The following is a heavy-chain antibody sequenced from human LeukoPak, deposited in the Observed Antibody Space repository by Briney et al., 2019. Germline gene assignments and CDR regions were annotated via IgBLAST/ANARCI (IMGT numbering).Heavy chain of an antibody. D-gene: IGHD2-15*01. CDR1: GGSFSGYY. V-gene: IGHV4-34*01. CDR3: VRGPGRYCSGGSCYPPDY. CDR2: INHSGST. J-gene: IGHJ4*02. Sequence: PSETLSLTCAVYGGSFSGYYWSWIRQPPGKGLEWIGEINHSGSTNYNPSLKSRVTISVDTSKNQFSLKLSSVTAADTAVYYCVRGPGRYCSGGSCYPPDYWGQGTLVTVSS.